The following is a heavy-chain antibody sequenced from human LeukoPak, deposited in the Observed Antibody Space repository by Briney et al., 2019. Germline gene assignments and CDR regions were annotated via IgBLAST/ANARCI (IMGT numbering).Heavy chain of an antibody. Sequence: GGSLRLSCAASGFTVSSNYMSWVRQAPGKGLEWVSVIYSGGSTYHADSVKGRFSISRDNSKNTLYLQMNSLRAEDTAVYYCARDPVTGSLYFDYWGQGTLVTVSS. CDR2: IYSGGST. V-gene: IGHV3-66*01. J-gene: IGHJ4*02. CDR1: GFTVSSNY. D-gene: IGHD5-18*01. CDR3: ARDPVTGSLYFDY.